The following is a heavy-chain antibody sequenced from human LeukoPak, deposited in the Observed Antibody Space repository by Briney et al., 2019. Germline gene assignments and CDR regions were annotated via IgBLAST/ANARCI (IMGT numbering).Heavy chain of an antibody. CDR3: AKHHLKPGGYCSSTSCYTNAFDI. Sequence: GGSLRLSCAASGFTFSSYGMRWVRQAPGKGLEWVSVIWIDGSTKYSADSVKGRFTISRDNSKNTLYLQMNSLRADDTAVYYCAKHHLKPGGYCSSTSCYTNAFDIWGQGTMVTVSS. J-gene: IGHJ3*02. CDR2: IWIDGSTK. D-gene: IGHD2-2*02. V-gene: IGHV3-30*02. CDR1: GFTFSSYG.